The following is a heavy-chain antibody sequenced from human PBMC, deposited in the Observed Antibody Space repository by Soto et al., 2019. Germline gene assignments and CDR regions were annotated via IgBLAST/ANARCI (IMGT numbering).Heavy chain of an antibody. CDR3: ARLNRDASGSYRLDY. D-gene: IGHD3-10*01. V-gene: IGHV4-59*08. CDR1: GGSISPYY. Sequence: QVQLLESGPGRVKPSETLSLTCTASGGSISPYYWSWIRQPPGEGMEWLGYIYYSGYTNYNPSLKSRLTISVDTSKNQFSLRLSSVTAADTAVYFCARLNRDASGSYRLDYWGRGTLVTVSS. CDR2: IYYSGYT. J-gene: IGHJ4*02.